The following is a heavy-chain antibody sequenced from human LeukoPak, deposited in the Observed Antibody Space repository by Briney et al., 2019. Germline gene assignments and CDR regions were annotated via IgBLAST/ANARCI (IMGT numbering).Heavy chain of an antibody. J-gene: IGHJ4*02. Sequence: ASVKVSCKASGYTFTSYDINWVRQAPGQGLERMGWINPNSGGTNYAQKFQGRVTMTRDTSISTAYMELSRLRSDDTAVYYCARERGYCSGGSCYSSLDYWGQGTLVTVSS. CDR2: INPNSGGT. CDR1: GYTFTSYD. D-gene: IGHD2-15*01. V-gene: IGHV1-2*02. CDR3: ARERGYCSGGSCYSSLDY.